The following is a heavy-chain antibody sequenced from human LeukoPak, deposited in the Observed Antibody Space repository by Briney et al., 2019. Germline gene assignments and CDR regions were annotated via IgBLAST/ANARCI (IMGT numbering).Heavy chain of an antibody. CDR3: ARASWVSTTDAVR. V-gene: IGHV3-23*01. Sequence: SGGSLRLSCAASGLSFSSFAMSWVRQGPARGLEWVSSIRGNGDTFYADSVKGRFTLSSDSSSNTVYFQLTNLRVEDTAIYYCARASWVSTTDAVRWGQGTLVTVSS. CDR2: IRGNGDT. J-gene: IGHJ4*02. D-gene: IGHD1-14*01. CDR1: GLSFSSFA.